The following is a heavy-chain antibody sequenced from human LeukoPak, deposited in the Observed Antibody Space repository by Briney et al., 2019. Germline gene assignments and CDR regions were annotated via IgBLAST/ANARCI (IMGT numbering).Heavy chain of an antibody. Sequence: PGGSLRLFCTASGSSFSGHWMHWARQLPGKGLVWVSRISPTGSTTSYADSVKGRFTVSRDNAKNTLYLQVNNLRAEDTAVYYCARGPNSNWSGLDFWGQGTLLTVSS. CDR2: ISPTGSTT. CDR3: ARGPNSNWSGLDF. J-gene: IGHJ4*02. CDR1: GSSFSGHW. D-gene: IGHD6-6*01. V-gene: IGHV3-74*01.